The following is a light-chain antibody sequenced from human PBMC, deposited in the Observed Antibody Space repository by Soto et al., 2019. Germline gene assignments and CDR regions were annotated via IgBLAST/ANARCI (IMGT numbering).Light chain of an antibody. CDR1: QSISTF. J-gene: IGKJ1*01. Sequence: DIQMTQSPSSLSASVGDRVSVTCRASQSISTFLNWYQQRPGEAPKLLIYAASSLQSGVPSRFSGSGSGADVTLTIGSLQPEYFATYYCQQSYTTPRTFGQGTKVEVK. V-gene: IGKV1-39*01. CDR2: AAS. CDR3: QQSYTTPRT.